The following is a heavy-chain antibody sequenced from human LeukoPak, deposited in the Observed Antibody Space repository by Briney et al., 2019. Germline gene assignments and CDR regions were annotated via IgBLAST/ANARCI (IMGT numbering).Heavy chain of an antibody. Sequence: GGSLRPSCAASGFTFSSYSMNWVRQAPGKGLEWVSYISSSSSTIYYADSVKGRFTISRDNSKNTLYLQMNSLRAEDTAVYYCARLGAPQGYWGQGTLVTVSS. CDR1: GFTFSSYS. V-gene: IGHV3-48*01. D-gene: IGHD6-6*01. J-gene: IGHJ4*02. CDR3: ARLGAPQGY. CDR2: ISSSSSTI.